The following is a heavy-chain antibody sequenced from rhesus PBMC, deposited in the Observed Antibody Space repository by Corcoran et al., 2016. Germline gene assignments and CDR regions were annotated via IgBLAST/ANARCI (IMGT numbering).Heavy chain of an antibody. CDR1: GASISSNW. J-gene: IGHJ4*01. CDR3: ARNGDYYFDY. Sequence: QVQLQESGPGLVQPSETLSLTCPVSGASISSNWWSWIRQPPGKGLEWIGEINGNWGSTNYNHSLKSRVTFSKDASKNQFSLKLSSVTAADTAVYYCARNGDYYFDYWGQGVLVTVSS. CDR2: INGNWGST. D-gene: IGHD7-45*01. V-gene: IGHV4-80*01.